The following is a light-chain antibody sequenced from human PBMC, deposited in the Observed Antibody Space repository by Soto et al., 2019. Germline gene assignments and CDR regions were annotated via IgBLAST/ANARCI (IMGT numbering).Light chain of an antibody. V-gene: IGKV3-20*01. J-gene: IGKJ1*01. CDR2: GAS. Sequence: DIVLTQSPGTLSLSPGERVTLSCRASQTVSSSYLAWYQQKPGQAPRLLIYGASTRAAGIPDRFSGSGSGTDFTLTSSRLEPEDFAVYYCQQYGDSPLTFGQGTNVEI. CDR3: QQYGDSPLT. CDR1: QTVSSSY.